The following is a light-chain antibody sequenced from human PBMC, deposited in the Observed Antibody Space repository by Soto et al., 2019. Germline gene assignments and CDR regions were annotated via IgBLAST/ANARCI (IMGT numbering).Light chain of an antibody. CDR2: EVT. CDR3: HSYTGSIIL. CDR1: SSDVGGYDF. J-gene: IGLJ2*01. Sequence: QSALTQPASVSGSPGQSITISCTGPSSDVGGYDFVSWYQHHPGKAPKLMIYEVTNRPSGVSNRFSGSKSGYTASLTISGLQAEDEADYYCHSYTGSIILFGGGTKLTVL. V-gene: IGLV2-14*01.